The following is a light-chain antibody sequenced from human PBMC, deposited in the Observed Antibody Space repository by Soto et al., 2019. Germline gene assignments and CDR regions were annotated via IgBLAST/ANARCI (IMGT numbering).Light chain of an antibody. CDR2: SDD. CDR1: SSNIGSNA. CDR3: AAWNDNLNGPSYV. J-gene: IGLJ1*01. Sequence: QSALTQPPSASGTPGQKVTISCSGSSSNIGSNAVNWYQQVPKTAPKLLIYSDDQRPSGVPDRFSGSKSGTSASLAISGLQSEDEADYICAAWNDNLNGPSYVFGTGTKVTVL. V-gene: IGLV1-44*01.